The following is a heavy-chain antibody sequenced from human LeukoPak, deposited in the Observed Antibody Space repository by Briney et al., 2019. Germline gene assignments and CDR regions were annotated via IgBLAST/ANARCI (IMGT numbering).Heavy chain of an antibody. D-gene: IGHD2-21*02. CDR3: AKDHCGGDCYYYYFDN. CDR2: ISSSGTTI. Sequence: GGSLRLSCAASGFIFSRNSMNWVRQAPGKGLEWVSYISSSGTTIYYADSVKGRFTISRDNSKNTLYLQMNSLRAEDTAVYYCAKDHCGGDCYYYYFDNWGQGTLVIVSS. V-gene: IGHV3-48*01. CDR1: GFIFSRNS. J-gene: IGHJ4*02.